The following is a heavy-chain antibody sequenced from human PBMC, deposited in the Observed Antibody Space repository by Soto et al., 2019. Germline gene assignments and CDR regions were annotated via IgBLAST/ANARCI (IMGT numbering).Heavy chain of an antibody. CDR3: ARVEHQWLVLHFDP. V-gene: IGHV1-2*02. CDR1: GYTFTGYY. J-gene: IGHJ5*02. CDR2: INPNSGGT. Sequence: ASVKVSCKASGYTFTGYYRHWVRQAPGQGLEWMGWINPNSGGTNYAQKFQGRVTMTRDTSISTAYMELSRLRSDDTAVYYCARVEHQWLVLHFDPWGQGTLVTVSS. D-gene: IGHD6-19*01.